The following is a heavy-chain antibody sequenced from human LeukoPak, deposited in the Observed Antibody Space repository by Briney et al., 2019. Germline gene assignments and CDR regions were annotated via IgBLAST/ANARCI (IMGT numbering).Heavy chain of an antibody. CDR2: IYNSGST. CDR1: GGSISNSY. V-gene: IGHV4-59*01. CDR3: ARDLTAQNWFDP. J-gene: IGHJ5*02. Sequence: PSETLSLTCTVSGGSISNSYWSWIRQSPGKGLEWIGYIYNSGSTNYNLSLKSRVTISVDMSKNQFSLKLSSVTAADTAVYYCARDLTAQNWFDPWGQGTLVTVSS.